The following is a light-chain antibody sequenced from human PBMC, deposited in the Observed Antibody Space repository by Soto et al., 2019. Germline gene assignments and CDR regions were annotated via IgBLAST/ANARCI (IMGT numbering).Light chain of an antibody. V-gene: IGLV1-44*01. J-gene: IGLJ1*01. CDR2: GNN. CDR3: AAWDDNGLYV. CDR1: SSNIGSNS. Sequence: QSVLTQPLSASGTPGQGVTISCSGSSSNIGSNSVNWYQQLPGTAPKLLIYGNNQRPSGVPYRFSGSKSGTSASLAISGLQSEDEADYFCAAWDDNGLYVFGAGTKVTVL.